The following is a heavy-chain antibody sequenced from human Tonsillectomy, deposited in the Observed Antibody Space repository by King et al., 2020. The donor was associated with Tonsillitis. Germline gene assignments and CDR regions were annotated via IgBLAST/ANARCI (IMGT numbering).Heavy chain of an antibody. V-gene: IGHV3-74*01. D-gene: IGHD2-15*01. Sequence: VQLVESGGGLVQPGGPLRLSCAASGFNLRNYWMHWVRQAPGKGLVWVSRINREGTMTSYADYAEGRFTISRENVRNTLYLQMNSLTAEDSAVYYCTRDQAYSDPFDVWGQGTRVTV. CDR2: INREGTMT. J-gene: IGHJ3*01. CDR1: GFNLRNYW. CDR3: TRDQAYSDPFDV.